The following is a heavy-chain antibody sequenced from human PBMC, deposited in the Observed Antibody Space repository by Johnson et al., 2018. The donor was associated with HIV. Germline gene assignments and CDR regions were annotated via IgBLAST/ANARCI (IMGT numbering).Heavy chain of an antibody. CDR2: ISYDGSNK. Sequence: QVQLVESGGGVVQPGRSLRLSCAASGFTFSSYAMHWVRQAPGKGLEWVAVISYDGSNKYYADSVQGRFTISRDNSKNTLYLQMNSLRAEDTAVYYCARLLGQLTDAFDIWGQGTMVTVSS. J-gene: IGHJ3*02. CDR1: GFTFSSYA. V-gene: IGHV3-30-3*01. D-gene: IGHD6-6*01. CDR3: ARLLGQLTDAFDI.